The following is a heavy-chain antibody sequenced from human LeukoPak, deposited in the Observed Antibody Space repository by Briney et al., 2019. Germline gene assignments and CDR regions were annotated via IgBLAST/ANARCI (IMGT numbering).Heavy chain of an antibody. CDR1: GFTFSSYS. CDR3: ARDFPDSSGYYYSPFGY. CDR2: ISSSSSYI. Sequence: GGSLRLSCAASGFTFSSYSMDWVRQAPGKGLEWVSSISSSSSYISYADSVKGRFTISRDNAKNSLYLQMNSLRAEDTAVYYCARDFPDSSGYYYSPFGYWGQGTLVTVSS. D-gene: IGHD3-22*01. V-gene: IGHV3-21*01. J-gene: IGHJ4*02.